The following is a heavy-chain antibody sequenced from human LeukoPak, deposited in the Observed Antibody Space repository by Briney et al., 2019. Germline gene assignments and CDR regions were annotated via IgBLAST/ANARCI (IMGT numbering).Heavy chain of an antibody. J-gene: IGHJ4*02. CDR3: ARSGDSSGYYYGVRRSVGFDY. V-gene: IGHV4-39*07. Sequence: PSETLSLTCTVSGASISSSTDYWSWIRQPPGKGLEWIGEINHSGSTNYNPSLKSRVTISVDTSKNQFSLKLSSVTAADTAVYYCARSGDSSGYYYGVRRSVGFDYWGQGTLVTVSS. D-gene: IGHD3-22*01. CDR1: GASISSSTDY. CDR2: INHSGST.